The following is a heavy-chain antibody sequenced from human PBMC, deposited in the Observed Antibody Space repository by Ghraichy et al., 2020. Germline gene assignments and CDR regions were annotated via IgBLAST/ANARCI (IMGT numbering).Heavy chain of an antibody. CDR1: GFTFSSYS. Sequence: GGSLRLSCAASGFTFSSYSMNWVRQAPGKGLEWVSSISSSSSSYIYYADSVKGRFTISRDNAKNSLYLQMNSLRAEDTAVYYCARDVTYSGYGGEHDYWGQGTLVTVSS. CDR3: ARDVTYSGYGGEHDY. V-gene: IGHV3-21*01. J-gene: IGHJ4*02. D-gene: IGHD5-12*01. CDR2: ISSSSSSYI.